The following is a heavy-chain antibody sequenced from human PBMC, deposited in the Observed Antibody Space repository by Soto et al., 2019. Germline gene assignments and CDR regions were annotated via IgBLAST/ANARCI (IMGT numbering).Heavy chain of an antibody. Sequence: PXATLSLTCTVSGVSFTNGDYYWNWIRQPPGKGLEWIGYIYYSGSTNYNPSLKSRVTMSLDTSKNQFSLRLSSVTAADTAAYFCARGGSYYYYYGLDVWGQGTTVTVS. CDR1: GVSFTNGDYY. D-gene: IGHD1-26*01. V-gene: IGHV4-61*08. CDR2: IYYSGST. J-gene: IGHJ6*02. CDR3: ARGGSYYYYYGLDV.